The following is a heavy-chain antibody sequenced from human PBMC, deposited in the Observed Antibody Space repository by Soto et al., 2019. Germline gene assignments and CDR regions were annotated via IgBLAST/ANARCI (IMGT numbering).Heavy chain of an antibody. D-gene: IGHD4-4*01. Sequence: QVQLVQSGAEVKKPGSSVKVSCKASGGTFSSYAISWVRQAPGQGLEWMGGIIPIFGTANYAQKFQGRVTITADESTSTAYMELSSLRSEDTAVYYCARVALGVVRDDYNSNGSFDYWGQGTLVTVSS. CDR3: ARVALGVVRDDYNSNGSFDY. V-gene: IGHV1-69*12. CDR2: IIPIFGTA. CDR1: GGTFSSYA. J-gene: IGHJ4*02.